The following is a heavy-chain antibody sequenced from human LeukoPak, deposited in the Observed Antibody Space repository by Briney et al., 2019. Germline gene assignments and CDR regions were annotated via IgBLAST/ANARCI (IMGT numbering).Heavy chain of an antibody. CDR3: ARETGKFDY. CDR2: ISGDGVST. Sequence: GGSLRLSCVASGLPIGDFAMHWVRQAPGQGLEWVSLISGDGVSTFFADSVKGRFSISRDNSKNSLFLEMSSLRTEDTAMYYCARETGKFDYWGQGTLVAVSS. CDR1: GLPIGDFA. J-gene: IGHJ4*02. V-gene: IGHV3-43*02.